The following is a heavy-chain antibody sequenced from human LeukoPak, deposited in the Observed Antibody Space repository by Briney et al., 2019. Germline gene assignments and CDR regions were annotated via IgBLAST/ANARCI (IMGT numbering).Heavy chain of an antibody. CDR3: ARHQSRYSSSWYVGYFDY. CDR2: INHSGST. CDR1: GGSFSGYY. Sequence: SETLSLTCAVYGGSFSGYYWSWLRRPPGKGLEWIGEINHSGSTNYNPSLKSRVTISVDTSKNQFSLKLSSVTAADTAVYYCARHQSRYSSSWYVGYFDYWGQGTLVTVSS. D-gene: IGHD6-13*01. V-gene: IGHV4-34*01. J-gene: IGHJ4*02.